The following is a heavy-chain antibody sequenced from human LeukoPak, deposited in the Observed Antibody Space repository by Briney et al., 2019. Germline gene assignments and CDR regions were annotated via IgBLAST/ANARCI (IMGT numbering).Heavy chain of an antibody. Sequence: GGSLRLSCAASGFTFSSYAMSWVRQAPGKGLEWVSAISGSGGSTYYADSVRGRFTISRDNSKNTLYLQMNSLRAEDTAVYYCAKRPQGSYFDWLWAYFDYWGQGTLVTVSS. J-gene: IGHJ4*02. CDR3: AKRPQGSYFDWLWAYFDY. V-gene: IGHV3-23*01. CDR1: GFTFSSYA. CDR2: ISGSGGST. D-gene: IGHD3-9*01.